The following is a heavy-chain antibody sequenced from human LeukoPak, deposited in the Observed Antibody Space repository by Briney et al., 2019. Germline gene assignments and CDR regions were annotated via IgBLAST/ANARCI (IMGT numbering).Heavy chain of an antibody. CDR3: ARSPKMMATTSDY. V-gene: IGHV4-34*01. CDR2: INHSGST. J-gene: IGHJ4*02. D-gene: IGHD5-24*01. Sequence: PSETLSLTCAVYGGSSSGYYWSWIRQPPGKGLEWIGEINHSGSTNYNPSLKSRVTISVDTSKNQFSLKLSSVTAADTAVYYCARSPKMMATTSDYWGQGTLVTVSS. CDR1: GGSSSGYY.